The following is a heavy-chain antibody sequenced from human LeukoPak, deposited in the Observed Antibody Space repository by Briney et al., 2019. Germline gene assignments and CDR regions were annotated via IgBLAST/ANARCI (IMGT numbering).Heavy chain of an antibody. J-gene: IGHJ4*02. CDR2: ISYDGSNK. V-gene: IGHV3-30*03. Sequence: GGSLRLSCAASGFTFSSYGMHWVRQAPGKGLEWVAVISYDGSNKYYADPVKGRFTISRDNSKNTLYLQMNSLKAEDTAVYYCTTDQVSYQYYWGQGTLVTVSS. CDR1: GFTFSSYG. CDR3: TTDQVSYQYY. D-gene: IGHD1-26*01.